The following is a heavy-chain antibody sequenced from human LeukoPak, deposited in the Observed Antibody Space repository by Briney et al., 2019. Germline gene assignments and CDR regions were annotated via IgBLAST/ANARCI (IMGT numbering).Heavy chain of an antibody. V-gene: IGHV1-69*06. CDR2: IIPIFGTA. D-gene: IGHD1-26*01. CDR1: GGTFSSYA. Sequence: GASVKVSCKASGGTFSSYAISWVRQAPGQGLEWMGGIIPIFGTANYAQKFQGRVTITADKSTSTAYMELSSLRSEDTAVYYCARAKSGSYPPTDHDAFDIWGQGTMVTVSS. CDR3: ARAKSGSYPPTDHDAFDI. J-gene: IGHJ3*02.